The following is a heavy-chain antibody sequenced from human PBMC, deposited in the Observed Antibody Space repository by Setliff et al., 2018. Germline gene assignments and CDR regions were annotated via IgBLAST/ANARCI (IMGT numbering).Heavy chain of an antibody. Sequence: GASVKVSCKASGGTFSSYAISGVRQAPGQGLEWMGGIIPIFGTANYAQKFQGRVTITTDESTSTAYMELSSLSSEDTAVYYCAVVGVVRNNYYYYGMDVWGQGTTVIVSS. D-gene: IGHD2-15*01. J-gene: IGHJ6*02. CDR2: IIPIFGTA. CDR3: AVVGVVRNNYYYYGMDV. CDR1: GGTFSSYA. V-gene: IGHV1-69*05.